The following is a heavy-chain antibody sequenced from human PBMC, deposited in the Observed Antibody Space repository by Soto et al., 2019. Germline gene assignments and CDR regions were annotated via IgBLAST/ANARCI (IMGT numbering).Heavy chain of an antibody. CDR1: GGTFSSYA. Sequence: GASVKVSCKASGGTFSSYAISWVRQAPGQGLEWMGGIIPIFGTANYAQKFQGRVTITADESTSTAYMELSSLRSEDTAVYYCARSVHPGYCSSTSCLGNWFDPWGQGTLVTVSS. V-gene: IGHV1-69*13. CDR2: IIPIFGTA. CDR3: ARSVHPGYCSSTSCLGNWFDP. D-gene: IGHD2-2*01. J-gene: IGHJ5*02.